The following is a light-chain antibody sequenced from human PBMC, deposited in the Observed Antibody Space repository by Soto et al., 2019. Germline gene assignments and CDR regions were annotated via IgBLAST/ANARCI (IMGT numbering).Light chain of an antibody. Sequence: QSVLTQSPSASASLGASVKLTCTLSSGHSSYAIAWHQQQPEKGPRYLMKLNSDGSHSKGDGIPDRFSGSSSGAERYLTISSLQSEAEADYYCQTWGTGIGVFGGGTKLTVL. CDR1: SGHSSYA. J-gene: IGLJ3*02. CDR3: QTWGTGIGV. CDR2: LNSDGSH. V-gene: IGLV4-69*01.